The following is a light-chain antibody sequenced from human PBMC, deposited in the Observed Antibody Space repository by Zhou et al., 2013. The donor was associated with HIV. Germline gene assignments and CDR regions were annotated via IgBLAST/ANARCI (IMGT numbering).Light chain of an antibody. Sequence: DIQMTQSPSAMSAAVGDRVTITCRASLDIGNYLAWFQQKAGKVPKRLIYVASNLESGVPSRFSGSGSGTEFTLTISGLQPEDVATYYCLQHSGYPFTFGPGTQSRIS. CDR1: LDIGNY. V-gene: IGKV1-17*03. CDR2: VAS. CDR3: LQHSGYPFT. J-gene: IGKJ3*01.